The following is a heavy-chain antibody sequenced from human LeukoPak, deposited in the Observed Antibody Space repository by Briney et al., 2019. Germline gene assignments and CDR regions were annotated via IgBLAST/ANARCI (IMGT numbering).Heavy chain of an antibody. V-gene: IGHV7-4-1*02. D-gene: IGHD6-13*01. CDR3: ARDMYSSSWYPDY. CDR1: GGTFSSYA. J-gene: IGHJ4*02. CDR2: INTNTGNP. Sequence: GASVKVSCKASGGTFSSYAISWVRQAPGQGLEWMGWINTNTGNPTYAQGFTGRFVFSLDTSVSTAYLQISSLKAEDTAVYYCARDMYSSSWYPDYWGQGTLVTVSS.